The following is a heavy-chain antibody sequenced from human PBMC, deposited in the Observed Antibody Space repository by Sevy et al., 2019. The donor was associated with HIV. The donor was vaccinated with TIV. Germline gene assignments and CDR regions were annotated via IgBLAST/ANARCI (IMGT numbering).Heavy chain of an antibody. D-gene: IGHD2-8*01. CDR2: LSFGCGEI. V-gene: IGHV3-23*01. CDR1: GFTFSKYS. Sequence: GGSLRLSCAASGFTFSKYSMSWVRQPPGKGLEWVSTLSFGCGEINHADSVKGRFTISRDNSKNSLYLQMNNLRAEDMAVYYCAGEGCTKPHDYWGQGTLVTVSS. CDR3: AGEGCTKPHDY. J-gene: IGHJ4*02.